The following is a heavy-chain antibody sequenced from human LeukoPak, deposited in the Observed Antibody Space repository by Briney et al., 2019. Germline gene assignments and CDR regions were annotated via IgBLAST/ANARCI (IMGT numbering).Heavy chain of an antibody. CDR1: GGSISSYY. J-gene: IGHJ6*02. D-gene: IGHD5-18*01. CDR3: ARQTRYSYGRREPYYYYGMDV. Sequence: SETLSLTCTVSGGSISSYYWSWIRQPPGKGLEWIGYTYYSGSTNYNPSLKSRVTISVDTSKNQFSLKLSSVTAADTAVYYCARQTRYSYGRREPYYYYGMDVWGQGTTVTVSS. CDR2: TYYSGST. V-gene: IGHV4-59*08.